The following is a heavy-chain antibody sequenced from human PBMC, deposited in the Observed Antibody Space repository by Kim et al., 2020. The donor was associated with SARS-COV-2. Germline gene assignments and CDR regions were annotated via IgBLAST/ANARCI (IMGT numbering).Heavy chain of an antibody. V-gene: IGHV1-18*04. J-gene: IGHJ5*02. CDR1: CYTFTSYG. Sequence: ASVKVSCKASCYTFTSYGISWVRQAPGQGFERMGWISAYNGNTNYAQKLQCRVTMTTDTSTSTAYMELRSPRSDDTAVYYCARVVAATGGYDWFHPWGQGTLSTVSS. D-gene: IGHD2-15*01. CDR3: ARVVAATGGYDWFHP. CDR2: ISAYNGNT.